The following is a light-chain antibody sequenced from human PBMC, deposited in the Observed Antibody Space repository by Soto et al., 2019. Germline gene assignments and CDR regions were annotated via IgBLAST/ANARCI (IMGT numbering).Light chain of an antibody. CDR1: QSVSSR. CDR3: QRRNNRPPIFT. V-gene: IGKV3-11*01. CDR2: DAS. Sequence: EILLTQSPATLSLSPGERATLSCRASQSVSSRLAWYQQKPGQPPRLLISDASNRATGIPARFSGSGSGTDFTLTISSLEPEDLAVYYCQRRNNRPPIFTFGPGTKLDIK. J-gene: IGKJ3*01.